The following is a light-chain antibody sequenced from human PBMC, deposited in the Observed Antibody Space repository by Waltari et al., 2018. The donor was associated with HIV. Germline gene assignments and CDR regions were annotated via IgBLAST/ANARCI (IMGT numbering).Light chain of an antibody. Sequence: DIALVQAPVSLSVSPGKSASISCRSSQSLLKTNGYYYLDWYLQKPGQSPQLFIYLASTRAPGVPDRFNGRGSGTDFTLTISRVQPEDVGVFYCMQSLQTPAFGQGTRMEI. CDR2: LAS. J-gene: IGKJ1*01. V-gene: IGKV2-28*01. CDR1: QSLLKTNGYYY. CDR3: MQSLQTPA.